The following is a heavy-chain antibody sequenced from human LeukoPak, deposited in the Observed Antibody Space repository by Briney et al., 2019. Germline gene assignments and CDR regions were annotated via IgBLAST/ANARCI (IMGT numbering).Heavy chain of an antibody. Sequence: GGSLRLSCAASGFTFSSYWMSWVRQAPGKGLEWVANMKQDGSEKYYVDSVKGRFTISRDNAENSLYLQMNSLRAEDTAVYYCAKVRPIYSSGLDLIDYWGQGTLVTVSS. CDR1: GFTFSSYW. J-gene: IGHJ4*02. CDR3: AKVRPIYSSGLDLIDY. CDR2: MKQDGSEK. D-gene: IGHD6-19*01. V-gene: IGHV3-7*01.